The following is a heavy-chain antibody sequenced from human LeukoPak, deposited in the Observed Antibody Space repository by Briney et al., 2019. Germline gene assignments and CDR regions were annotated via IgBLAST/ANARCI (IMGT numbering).Heavy chain of an antibody. CDR2: INSDGSST. V-gene: IGHV3-74*01. D-gene: IGHD4-11*01. J-gene: IGHJ5*02. Sequence: GGSLRLSCAASGFTFSSYWMHWVRQAPGKGLVWVSRINSDGSSTSYADSVKGRFTISRDNAKNTLYLQMNSLRAEDTAVYYCARVRYDYRDWFDPWGQGTLVTVSS. CDR1: GFTFSSYW. CDR3: ARVRYDYRDWFDP.